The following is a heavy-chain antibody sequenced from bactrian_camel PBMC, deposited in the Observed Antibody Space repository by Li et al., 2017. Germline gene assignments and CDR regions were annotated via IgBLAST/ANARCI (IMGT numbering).Heavy chain of an antibody. CDR3: AARGPYCYTKLSVRDFTY. Sequence: VQLVESGGDSVHSGGSLRLSCKHSGFSFEDSDIGWSRQAPGNVCELVAVMSGDGSTEYTESVKGRFHISQDDAKRTVYLQMNNLKPEDTAMYYCAARGPYCYTKLSVRDFTYWGQGTQVTVS. CDR2: MSGDGST. V-gene: IGHV3S55*01. CDR1: GFSFEDSD. J-gene: IGHJ6*01. D-gene: IGHD2*01.